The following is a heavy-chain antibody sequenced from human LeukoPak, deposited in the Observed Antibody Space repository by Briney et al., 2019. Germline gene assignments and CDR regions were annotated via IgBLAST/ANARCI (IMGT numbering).Heavy chain of an antibody. V-gene: IGHV1-2*06. D-gene: IGHD6-19*01. CDR3: ARATPGIAVANY. CDR2: INPNSGGT. J-gene: IGHJ4*02. Sequence: ASVKVSCKASGYTFTGYYMHWVRQAPGQGLEWMGRINPNSGGTNYAQKYQGRVTMTRDTSISTAYMELSRLSSDDTAVYYCARATPGIAVANYWGQGTLVTVSS. CDR1: GYTFTGYY.